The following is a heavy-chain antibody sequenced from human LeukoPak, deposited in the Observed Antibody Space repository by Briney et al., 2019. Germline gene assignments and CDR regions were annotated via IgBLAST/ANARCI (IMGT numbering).Heavy chain of an antibody. CDR1: GFTFGDYA. V-gene: IGHV3-49*03. CDR3: TRSRLLSPFDY. D-gene: IGHD2-2*01. Sequence: GSLRLSCTASGFTFGDYAMSWFRQAPGKGLEWVGFIRSKAYGGTTEYAAFVKGRFTFSRDDSKSIAYLQMNSLKTEDTAVYYCTRSRLLSPFDYWGQGTLVTVSS. J-gene: IGHJ4*02. CDR2: IRSKAYGGTT.